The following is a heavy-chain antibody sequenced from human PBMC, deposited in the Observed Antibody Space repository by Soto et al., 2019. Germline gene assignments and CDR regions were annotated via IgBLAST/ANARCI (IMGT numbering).Heavy chain of an antibody. CDR1: GGSISSGGYY. Sequence: QVQLQESGPGLVKPSQTLSLTCTVSGGSISSGGYYWSWIRQHPGKGLEWIGYIYYSGSTYYNPSLMSRLTISVDTSNNQFSLKLSSVTAADTAVYYCARACITIFGVVTRYAWFYPWGQGTLVTVSS. CDR3: ARACITIFGVVTRYAWFYP. CDR2: IYYSGST. D-gene: IGHD3-3*01. J-gene: IGHJ5*02. V-gene: IGHV4-31*03.